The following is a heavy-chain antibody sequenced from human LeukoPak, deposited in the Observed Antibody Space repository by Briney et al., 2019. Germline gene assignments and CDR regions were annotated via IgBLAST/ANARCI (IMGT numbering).Heavy chain of an antibody. V-gene: IGHV3-23*01. J-gene: IGHJ5*02. CDR3: ARDAPQVPAAGVLAS. D-gene: IGHD6-13*01. CDR2: ITDSGSRT. CDR1: GFTFSNYA. Sequence: PGGSLRLSCVASGFTFSNYAMNWVRQAPGKGLEWVSGITDSGSRTYYADSVKGRFTISRDNSENTLYLQINTLRAEDTAIYFCARDAPQVPAAGVLASWGQGTLVTVSS.